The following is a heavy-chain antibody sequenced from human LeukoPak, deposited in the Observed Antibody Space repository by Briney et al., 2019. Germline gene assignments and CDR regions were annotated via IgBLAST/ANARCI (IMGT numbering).Heavy chain of an antibody. CDR2: IDYSGST. CDR1: GGSMSSFY. V-gene: IGHV4-59*12. CDR3: ARDPELDWVDY. J-gene: IGHJ4*02. D-gene: IGHD3-3*01. Sequence: SETLSLTCTVSGGSMSSFYWSWIRQPPGEGLEWIGYIDYSGSTNYNPSLKSRVTISVDTSKNQFSLRLSSVTAADTAVYCCARDPELDWVDYWGQGTLVTVSS.